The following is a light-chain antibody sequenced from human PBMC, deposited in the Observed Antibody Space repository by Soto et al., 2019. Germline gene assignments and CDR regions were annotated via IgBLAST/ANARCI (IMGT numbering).Light chain of an antibody. CDR1: QSVRSW. Sequence: DIQMTQSPATLSASVGDRVTITCRASQSVRSWLAWYQQKPGTAPKLLIFDASRLESGVPSRFSGSASGTEFTLTISSLQPDDFATYYCQQYNSYSRTFGQGTKVDIK. V-gene: IGKV1-5*01. CDR2: DAS. J-gene: IGKJ1*01. CDR3: QQYNSYSRT.